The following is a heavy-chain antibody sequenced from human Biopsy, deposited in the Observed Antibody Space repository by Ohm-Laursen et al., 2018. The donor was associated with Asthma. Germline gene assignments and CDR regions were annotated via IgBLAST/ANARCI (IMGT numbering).Heavy chain of an antibody. CDR3: ARGYSGTDRIVYYYSGMEV. V-gene: IGHV1-69*13. CDR2: ISPIFGAI. CDR1: GGTLNNYA. D-gene: IGHD5-12*01. J-gene: IGHJ6*02. Sequence: SVKVSCKSSGGTLNNYAINWVRQAPGQGLEWMGGISPIFGAIRYAQNFQGRVTITADESTSTAYLELTSLRFEDTAVYYCARGYSGTDRIVYYYSGMEVWGQGTTVTVSS.